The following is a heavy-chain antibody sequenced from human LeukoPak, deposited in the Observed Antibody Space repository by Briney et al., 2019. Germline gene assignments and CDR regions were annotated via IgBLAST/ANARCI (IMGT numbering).Heavy chain of an antibody. V-gene: IGHV3-23*01. J-gene: IGHJ4*02. D-gene: IGHD6-19*01. CDR2: ISGSGGST. Sequence: PGGFLRLSCAASGFTFSSYAMSWVRQAPGKGLEWVSAISGSGGSTYYGDSVKGRFTISRDNSKNTLNLQMNSLRAEDTAVYYCAKDLGSSGWYIDYWGQGTLVTVSS. CDR3: AKDLGSSGWYIDY. CDR1: GFTFSSYA.